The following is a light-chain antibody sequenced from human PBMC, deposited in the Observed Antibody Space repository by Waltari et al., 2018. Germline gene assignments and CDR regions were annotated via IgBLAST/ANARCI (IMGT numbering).Light chain of an antibody. CDR2: GAS. J-gene: IGKJ2*01. CDR1: QSISTN. V-gene: IGKV3-15*01. Sequence: EIVMTQSPATLSVSPGEGVTLSCRASQSISTNLAWYQQKLGQTPRLLLYGASTRATGIPGKFSGSGSGTEFTLTITSLQSEDFAVYYCQQYNNWPYTFGQGTKLEIK. CDR3: QQYNNWPYT.